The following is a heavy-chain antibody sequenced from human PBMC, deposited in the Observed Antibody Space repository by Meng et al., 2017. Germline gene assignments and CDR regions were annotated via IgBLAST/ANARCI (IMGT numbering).Heavy chain of an antibody. Sequence: ASVKVSCKASGYTFTSYYMHWVRQAPGQGLEWIGIINPSGGSSSYAQKFQGRVTMTRDTSISTASMEMSRLRSDDTAVYYCARDSPPDYGDEAGWGQGTLVTVSS. J-gene: IGHJ4*02. CDR3: ARDSPPDYGDEAG. D-gene: IGHD4-17*01. CDR2: INPSGGSS. V-gene: IGHV1-46*01. CDR1: GYTFTSYY.